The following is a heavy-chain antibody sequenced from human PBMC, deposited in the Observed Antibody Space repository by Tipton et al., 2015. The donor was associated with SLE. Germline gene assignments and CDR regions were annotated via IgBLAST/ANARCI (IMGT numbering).Heavy chain of an antibody. CDR1: GASITTYY. J-gene: IGHJ4*02. CDR2: IYYSGST. D-gene: IGHD3-10*01. Sequence: TLSLTCTVSGASITTYYWSWIRQPPGKGLEWIGYIYYSGSTNYNPSLKSRVTISVDTSKNQFSLKLSPVTAADTAVYYCARDGYYYGFIWGQGTLVTVSS. V-gene: IGHV4-59*01. CDR3: ARDGYYYGFI.